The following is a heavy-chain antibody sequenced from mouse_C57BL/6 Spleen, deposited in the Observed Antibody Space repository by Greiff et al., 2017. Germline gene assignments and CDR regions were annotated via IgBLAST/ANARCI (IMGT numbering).Heavy chain of an antibody. D-gene: IGHD3-2*02. V-gene: IGHV1-55*01. J-gene: IGHJ2*01. CDR2: IYPGSGST. CDR1: GYTFTSYW. CDR3: ARWSSGTYYFDY. Sequence: QVQLQQPGAELVKPGASVKMSCKASGYTFTSYWITWVKQRPGQGLEWIGDIYPGSGSTNYNEKFKSKATLTVDTSSSTAYMQLSSLTSEDSAVYYCARWSSGTYYFDYWGQGTTLTVSS.